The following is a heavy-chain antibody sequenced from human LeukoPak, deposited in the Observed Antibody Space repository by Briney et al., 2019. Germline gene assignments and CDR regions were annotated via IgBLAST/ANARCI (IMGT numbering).Heavy chain of an antibody. J-gene: IGHJ4*02. V-gene: IGHV5-10-1*01. CDR1: GYSFTSYW. Sequence: GESLKISCKGSGYSFTSYWISWVRQTPGKGLEWMGRIDPSDSYTNYSPSFQGHVTISADKSISTAYLQWSSLKASDTAMYYCARLVYCSSTSCYRDYWGQGTLVTVSS. D-gene: IGHD2-2*01. CDR2: IDPSDSYT. CDR3: ARLVYCSSTSCYRDY.